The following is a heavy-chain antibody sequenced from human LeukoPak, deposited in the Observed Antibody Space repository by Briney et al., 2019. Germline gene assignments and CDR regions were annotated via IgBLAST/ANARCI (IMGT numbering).Heavy chain of an antibody. CDR1: GFTFSSYS. V-gene: IGHV3-21*01. CDR2: ISGTSTYI. Sequence: GGSLRLSCAASGFTFSSYSMNWVRQAPGQGLEWVSSISGTSTYIYYADSVRGRFTIYRDNAKNSLYLQMNSLRAVDTAVYYCARDREAGQGLDDYWGQGTLVTVSS. D-gene: IGHD6-19*01. J-gene: IGHJ4*02. CDR3: ARDREAGQGLDDY.